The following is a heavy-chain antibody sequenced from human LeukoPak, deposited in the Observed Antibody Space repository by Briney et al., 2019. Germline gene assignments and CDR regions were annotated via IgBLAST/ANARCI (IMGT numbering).Heavy chain of an antibody. D-gene: IGHD2-2*02. CDR1: GFTFSSYA. CDR3: AKDRDLEPAAIDY. J-gene: IGHJ4*02. Sequence: GGSLRLSCAASGFTFSSYAMSWVRQAPGKGLGWVSAISGSGGSTYYADSVKGRFTISRDNSKNTLYLQMNSLRAEDTAVYYCAKDRDLEPAAIDYWGQGTLVTVSS. V-gene: IGHV3-23*01. CDR2: ISGSGGST.